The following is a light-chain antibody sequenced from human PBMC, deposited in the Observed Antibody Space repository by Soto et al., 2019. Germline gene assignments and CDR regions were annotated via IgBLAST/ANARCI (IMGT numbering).Light chain of an antibody. CDR1: QSVSSS. J-gene: IGKJ5*01. V-gene: IGKV3-11*01. Sequence: EILLTQSPATLSLSAGERATLSCRASQSVSSSLAWYQQKPGQAPRLLIYDASNRATGIPARFSGSGSGTDFTLTISSLEPEDFEVYYCQQRSNWPRTFGQGTRLEIK. CDR2: DAS. CDR3: QQRSNWPRT.